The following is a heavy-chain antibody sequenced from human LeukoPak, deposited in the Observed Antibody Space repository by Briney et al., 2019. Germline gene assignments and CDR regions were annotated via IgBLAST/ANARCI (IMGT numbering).Heavy chain of an antibody. CDR3: VRDALGAYNCFDP. Sequence: GGSLRLSCTASGFSFRNYAMYWVRQAPGKGLEFVSAINNYDGHDTYYANSVRGRFTISRDNSKNTLYLQMDSLRSEDMGVYYCVRDALGAYNCFDPRGQGTLVTVSS. D-gene: IGHD1-26*01. CDR1: GFSFRNYA. V-gene: IGHV3-64*01. J-gene: IGHJ5*02. CDR2: INNYDGHDT.